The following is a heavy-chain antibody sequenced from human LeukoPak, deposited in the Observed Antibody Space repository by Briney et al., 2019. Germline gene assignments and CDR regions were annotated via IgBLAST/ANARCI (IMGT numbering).Heavy chain of an antibody. Sequence: ASVKVSCKASGYTFTSYGISWVRQAPGQGLEWMGWISAYNGNTNYAQKLQGRVTMTTDTSTSTAYMELRSLRSDDTAVYYCARDLHSWKVGARRPGLFDPWGQGTLVTVSS. CDR3: ARDLHSWKVGARRPGLFDP. CDR1: GYTFTSYG. J-gene: IGHJ5*02. V-gene: IGHV1-18*01. D-gene: IGHD1-26*01. CDR2: ISAYNGNT.